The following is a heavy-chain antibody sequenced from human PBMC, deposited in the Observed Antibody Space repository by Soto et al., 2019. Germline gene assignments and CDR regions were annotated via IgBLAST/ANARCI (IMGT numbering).Heavy chain of an antibody. J-gene: IGHJ4*02. CDR1: GYIFTNYY. D-gene: IGHD3-22*01. CDR3: AKVYYDSSGNRQGGFDY. V-gene: IGHV1-46*01. CDR2: IKTSGGGT. Sequence: QVQLVQSGAEVKKPGASGKVSCRASGYIFTNYYIHWVRQAPGQGLEWMGIIKTSGGGTNYAQKYQGRVTLARDTSTSTVYMELSNLRSEDTGVYYCAKVYYDSSGNRQGGFDYWGQGTLVTVSS.